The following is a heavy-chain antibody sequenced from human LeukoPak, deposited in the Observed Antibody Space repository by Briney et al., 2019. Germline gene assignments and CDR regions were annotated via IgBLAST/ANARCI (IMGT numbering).Heavy chain of an antibody. CDR1: GGSISSYY. CDR3: ARGRGRLDY. V-gene: IGHV4-4*09. J-gene: IGHJ4*02. Sequence: SETLSLTCTVSGGSISSYYWSWIRQPPGKGLEWIGYIYSSGSTNYNPSLKSRVTISVDTSKNQFSLKLSSVTAADTAVYYCARGRGRLDYWGQGTLVTVSS. CDR2: IYSSGST.